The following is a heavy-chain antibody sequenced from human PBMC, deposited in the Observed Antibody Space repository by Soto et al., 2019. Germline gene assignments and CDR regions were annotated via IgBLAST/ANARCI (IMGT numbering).Heavy chain of an antibody. Sequence: QVQLQESGPGLVKPSQTLSLTCTVSGGSISSGGYYWSWIRQHPGKGLEWIGYIYYSGSTYYNPSLKSRVTISVDTSKNQFSLKLSSVTAADTAVYYCARDQKYCSSTSCYAGWFDPWGQGTLVPVSS. CDR3: ARDQKYCSSTSCYAGWFDP. D-gene: IGHD2-2*01. V-gene: IGHV4-31*03. J-gene: IGHJ5*02. CDR2: IYYSGST. CDR1: GGSISSGGYY.